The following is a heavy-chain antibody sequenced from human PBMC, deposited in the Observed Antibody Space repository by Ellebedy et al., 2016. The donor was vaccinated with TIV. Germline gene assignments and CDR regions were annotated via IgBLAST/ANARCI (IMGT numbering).Heavy chain of an antibody. CDR2: ISWKSGSF. J-gene: IGHJ6*03. D-gene: IGHD6-19*01. CDR3: AKDIGGWRFSMDV. CDR1: GFTSNDYG. Sequence: SLKISCAASGFTSNDYGMHWVRQGPGKGLEWVSGISWKSGSFGYADSVKGRFTISRDNAKNSLYLQMDSLRADDTALYYCAKDIGGWRFSMDVWGKGTTVTVSS. V-gene: IGHV3-9*02.